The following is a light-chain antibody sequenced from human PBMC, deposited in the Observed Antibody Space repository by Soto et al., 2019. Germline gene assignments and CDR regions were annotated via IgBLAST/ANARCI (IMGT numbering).Light chain of an antibody. CDR1: QSISRT. CDR2: DAS. J-gene: IGKJ4*01. Sequence: EIVLTKSPDTLSVSPVEIATLSCTASQSISRTLAWYQQKSGQPPRLLIYDASTRATGFPARFSGSGSGTEFTLTISSLQSEDFAVYYCQQYNNWPLTFGGGTKVHIK. V-gene: IGKV3D-15*01. CDR3: QQYNNWPLT.